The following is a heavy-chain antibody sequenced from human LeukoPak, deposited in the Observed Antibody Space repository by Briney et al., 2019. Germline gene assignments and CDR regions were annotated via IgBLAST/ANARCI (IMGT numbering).Heavy chain of an antibody. CDR3: ARVVDCSSSSCYAPGFDY. V-gene: IGHV4-34*01. J-gene: IGHJ4*02. CDR1: GGTFSGYY. Sequence: SETLSLTCAVYGGTFSGYYWNWIRQPPGEGLEWIGEINHSGSTNYNPSLKSRVTISVDTSKNQFSLKLSSVTAADTAVYYCARVVDCSSSSCYAPGFDYWGQGTLVTVSS. CDR2: INHSGST. D-gene: IGHD2-2*01.